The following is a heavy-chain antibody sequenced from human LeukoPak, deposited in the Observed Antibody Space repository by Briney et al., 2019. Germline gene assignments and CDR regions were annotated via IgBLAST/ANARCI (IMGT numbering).Heavy chain of an antibody. J-gene: IGHJ4*02. V-gene: IGHV3-74*01. D-gene: IGHD5-18*01. Sequence: TGGSLRLSCAASGFTFSSYWMHWVRQAPGKGLVWVSRINSDGRSTNYADSVKGRFTISRDNAKNTLFLQMNSLRAEDTAVYYCAREYSYGYDGFDYWGQGTLVTVSS. CDR1: GFTFSSYW. CDR2: INSDGRST. CDR3: AREYSYGYDGFDY.